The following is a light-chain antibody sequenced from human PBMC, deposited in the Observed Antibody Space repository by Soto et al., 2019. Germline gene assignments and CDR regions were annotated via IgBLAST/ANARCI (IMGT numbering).Light chain of an antibody. J-gene: IGLJ2*01. Sequence: QSVLTQPPSASGTPGQRVTISCSGSSSNIASNTVNWYQQLPGTAPKLLIYSNNQRPSGVPDRFSSSKSGPSASLAISGLQSEDEADYYCAAWDDRLNGRVVFGGGNKLTVL. CDR1: SSNIASNT. CDR3: AAWDDRLNGRVV. V-gene: IGLV1-44*01. CDR2: SNN.